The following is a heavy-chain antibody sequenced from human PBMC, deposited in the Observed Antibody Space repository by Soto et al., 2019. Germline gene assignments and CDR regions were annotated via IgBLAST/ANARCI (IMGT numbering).Heavy chain of an antibody. D-gene: IGHD3-10*01. CDR2: IYYSGST. Sequence: PSETLSLTCTVSGGSVTSYYWSWIRQPPGKGMEWIAYIYYSGSTNYNPSLKSRVTVSVDMSKNQFSLTLNSVTAADTALYYCARVSTRRGASFDIWGQETMVTVSS. V-gene: IGHV4-59*02. CDR3: ARVSTRRGASFDI. CDR1: GGSVTSYY. J-gene: IGHJ3*02.